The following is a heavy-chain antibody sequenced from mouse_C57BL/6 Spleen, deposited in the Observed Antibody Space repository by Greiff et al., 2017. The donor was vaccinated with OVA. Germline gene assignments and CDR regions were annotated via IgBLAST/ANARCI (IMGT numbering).Heavy chain of an antibody. V-gene: IGHV5-4*03. D-gene: IGHD2-3*01. CDR1: RFTFSSYA. Sequence: DVMLVESGGGLVKPGGSLKLSCAASRFTFSSYAMSWVRQTPEKRLEWVATISDGGSYTYYPDNVKGRFTISRDNAKNNLYLQMSHLKSEDTAMYYCARSYDGYYVFAYWGQGTLVTVSA. CDR3: ARSYDGYYVFAY. J-gene: IGHJ3*01. CDR2: ISDGGSYT.